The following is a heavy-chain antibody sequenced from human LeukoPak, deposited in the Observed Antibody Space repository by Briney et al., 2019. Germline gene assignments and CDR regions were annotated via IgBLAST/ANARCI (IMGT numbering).Heavy chain of an antibody. CDR3: ARAPGGTGPYYFDY. J-gene: IGHJ4*02. CDR1: GYTFTGYY. V-gene: IGHV1-2*04. D-gene: IGHD1-14*01. CDR2: INPNSGGT. Sequence: GASVKVSCKASGYTFTGYYMHWVRQAPGQGLEWMGWINPNSGGTNYAQKFQGWVTMTRDTSISTAYMELSRLRSDDTAVYYCARAPGGTGPYYFDYWGQGTLVTVSS.